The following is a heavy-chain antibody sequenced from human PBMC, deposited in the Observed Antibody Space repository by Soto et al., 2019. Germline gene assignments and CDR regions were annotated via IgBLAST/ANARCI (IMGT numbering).Heavy chain of an antibody. CDR3: ARVSGDGYRALDY. Sequence: PGQGLEWLGFINPNSGGTDYAQKFQGWVTMTRDTSISTAYMELNGLKSDDTAVYYCARVSGDGYRALDYWGQGTLVTVSP. V-gene: IGHV1-2*04. CDR2: INPNSGGT. J-gene: IGHJ4*02. D-gene: IGHD5-12*01.